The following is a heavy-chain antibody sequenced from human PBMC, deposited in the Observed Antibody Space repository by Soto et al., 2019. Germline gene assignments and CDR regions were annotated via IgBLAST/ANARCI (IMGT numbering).Heavy chain of an antibody. Sequence: QVQLVQSGAEVKKPGASVTVSCKASGYTCTSYGISWVRQAPGQGREWMGWISAYNGNTNYAQKIQGRVTMTTDTSTSRAYRELRSLRSDDTAVYYCARDKGGSEYDGMDGWGQGTTVTVSS. V-gene: IGHV1-18*01. CDR3: ARDKGGSEYDGMDG. CDR2: ISAYNGNT. D-gene: IGHD2-15*01. CDR1: GYTCTSYG. J-gene: IGHJ6*02.